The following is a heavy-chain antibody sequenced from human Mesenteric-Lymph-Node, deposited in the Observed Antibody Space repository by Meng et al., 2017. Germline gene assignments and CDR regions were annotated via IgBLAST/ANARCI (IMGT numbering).Heavy chain of an antibody. J-gene: IGHJ4*02. CDR1: GYTFTRYH. D-gene: IGHD1-7*01. Sequence: VMLGQSGCEEKKLGASVKFSCKASGYTFTRYHMHWVRQAPGKGCEWMGRINPNSGGTNYAQKFQGRVTVTRDTSISTAYMELSRLRSDDTAVYYCARAVGTTIPYWGQGTLVTVSS. CDR3: ARAVGTTIPY. CDR2: INPNSGGT. V-gene: IGHV1-2*02.